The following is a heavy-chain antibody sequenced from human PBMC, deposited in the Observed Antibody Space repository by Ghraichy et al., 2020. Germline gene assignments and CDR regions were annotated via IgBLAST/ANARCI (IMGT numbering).Heavy chain of an antibody. J-gene: IGHJ4*02. CDR1: GFTFSTYA. CDR3: AREHMRTWFLVDY. V-gene: IGHV3-23*01. D-gene: IGHD3-10*01. CDR2: ISGGAGTNK. Sequence: GGSLRLSCAASGFTFSTYAMRWVRQAPGKGLEWVATISGGAGTNKYFGGSVEGRFTIARDTSQNTVYLQMNSLRVGDTAVYYCAREHMRTWFLVDYWGQGTQVTVSS.